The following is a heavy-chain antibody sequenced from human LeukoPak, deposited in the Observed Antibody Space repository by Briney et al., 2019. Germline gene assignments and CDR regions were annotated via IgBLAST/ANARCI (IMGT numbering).Heavy chain of an antibody. D-gene: IGHD6-19*01. CDR2: ITTAGDVT. J-gene: IGHJ4*02. CDR3: AKPYRIAVAGGPFDY. V-gene: IGHV3-23*01. Sequence: GCSLRLSCAASGFSLNNDIMYWIRQAPGKGLEWVSAITTAGDVTYYPDSVNGRFTISRHNYKTTLYLEMNSLRAEDTAVYYCAKPYRIAVAGGPFDYWGQGTLVSVSS. CDR1: GFSLNNDI.